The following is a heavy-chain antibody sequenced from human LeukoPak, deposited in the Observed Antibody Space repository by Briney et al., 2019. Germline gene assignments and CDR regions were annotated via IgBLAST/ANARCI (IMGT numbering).Heavy chain of an antibody. CDR3: AREPAGSSSGPSAYYFDY. D-gene: IGHD6-6*01. V-gene: IGHV4-31*03. J-gene: IGHJ4*02. CDR2: IYYSGST. CDR1: GGSISSGGYY. Sequence: PSETLSLTCTVSGGSISSGGYYWSWIRQHPGKGLEWIGYIYYSGSTYYNPSLKSRVTISVDTSKNQFSLKLSSVTAADTAVYYCAREPAGSSSGPSAYYFDYWGQGTLVTVSS.